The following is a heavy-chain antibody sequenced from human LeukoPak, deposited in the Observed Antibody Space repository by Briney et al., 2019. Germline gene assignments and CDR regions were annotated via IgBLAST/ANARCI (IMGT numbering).Heavy chain of an antibody. CDR3: TTLYCSGGSCYYSP. V-gene: IGHV3-15*01. D-gene: IGHD2-15*01. CDR1: GFTFSNAW. J-gene: IGHJ5*02. CDR2: IKSKTDGGTT. Sequence: PGGSLRLSCAASGFTFSNAWMSWVRQAPGKGLEWVGRIKSKTDGGTTDYAAPVKGIFTISRDESKNTLYLQMNSLKTEDTAVYYCTTLYCSGGSCYYSPWGQGTLVTVSS.